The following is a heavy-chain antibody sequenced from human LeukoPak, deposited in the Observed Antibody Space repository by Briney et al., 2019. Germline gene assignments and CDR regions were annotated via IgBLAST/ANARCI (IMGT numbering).Heavy chain of an antibody. J-gene: IGHJ4*02. CDR1: GFTFSSYS. D-gene: IGHD2/OR15-2a*01. CDR2: ISSSSSYI. V-gene: IGHV3-21*01. Sequence: GGSLRLSCAASGFTFSSYSMNWVRQAPGKGLEWVSSISSSSSYIYYADSVKGRSTISRDNANNSLYLQMNSLRAEDTAVYYCARAKPPRWTPFSDYWGQGTLVTVSS. CDR3: ARAKPPRWTPFSDY.